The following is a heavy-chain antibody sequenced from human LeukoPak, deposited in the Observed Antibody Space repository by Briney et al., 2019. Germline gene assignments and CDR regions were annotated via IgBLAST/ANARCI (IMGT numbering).Heavy chain of an antibody. CDR1: GFTFGTYA. V-gene: IGHV3-23*01. J-gene: IGHJ4*02. D-gene: IGHD2-21*02. Sequence: GGSLRLSCAASGFTFGTYAMAWVRQAPGKGLGWVSSISSSGGGTYYGDSVKGRFTISRDNSKNTLYLQMNSLRDEDTALYYCAKEAHVAATTYDYWGQGTLVTVSS. CDR2: ISSSGGGT. CDR3: AKEAHVAATTYDY.